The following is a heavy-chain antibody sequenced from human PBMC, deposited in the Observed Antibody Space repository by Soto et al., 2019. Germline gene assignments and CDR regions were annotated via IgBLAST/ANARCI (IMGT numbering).Heavy chain of an antibody. V-gene: IGHV4-61*01. CDR2: IYYSGST. CDR1: GGSVSSGSYY. J-gene: IGHJ6*02. Sequence: NPSETLSLTCTVSGGSVSSGSYYWSWIRQPPGKGLEWIGYIYYSGSTNYNPSLKSRVTISVDTSKNQFSLKLSSVTAADTAVYYCARDRRDYGGRTYGMDVWGQGTTVTVSS. D-gene: IGHD4-17*01. CDR3: ARDRRDYGGRTYGMDV.